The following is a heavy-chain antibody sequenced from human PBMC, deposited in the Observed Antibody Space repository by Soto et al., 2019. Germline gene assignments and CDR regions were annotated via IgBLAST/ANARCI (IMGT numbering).Heavy chain of an antibody. J-gene: IGHJ6*03. Sequence: ASVKVSCKASGYTFTSYGISGVRQAPGQGLEWMGWISAYNGNTNYAQKLQGRVTMTTDTSTSTAYMELRSLRSDDTAVYYCARDPAYEYCSSTSCYGEGYYYYYYYMDVWGKGTTVTVSS. CDR3: ARDPAYEYCSSTSCYGEGYYYYYYYMDV. V-gene: IGHV1-18*01. CDR2: ISAYNGNT. CDR1: GYTFTSYG. D-gene: IGHD2-2*01.